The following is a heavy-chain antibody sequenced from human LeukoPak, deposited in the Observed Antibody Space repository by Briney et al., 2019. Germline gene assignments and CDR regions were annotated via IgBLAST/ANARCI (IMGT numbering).Heavy chain of an antibody. CDR2: ISSSSGSI. V-gene: IGHV3-21*01. CDR1: GFTVGNNY. Sequence: GGSLRLSCTVSGFTVGNNYMSWVRQAPGKGLEWVSSISSSSGSIYYADSVKGRFTISRDNAKNSLFLQMNSLRAEDTAVYYCARDFVDWGQGILVTVSS. CDR3: ARDFVD. J-gene: IGHJ4*02.